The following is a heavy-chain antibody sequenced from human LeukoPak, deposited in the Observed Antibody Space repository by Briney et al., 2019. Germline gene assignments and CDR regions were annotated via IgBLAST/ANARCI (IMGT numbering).Heavy chain of an antibody. CDR2: INHSGST. D-gene: IGHD2-2*01. CDR1: GGSFSGYY. V-gene: IGHV4-34*01. CDR3: ARKYRGFDY. Sequence: SETLSLTCAVYGGSFSGYYWSWIRQPPGKGLEWIGEINHSGSTNYNPSLKSRVTISVDTSKNQFSLKLSSVTAADTAVYYCARKYRGFDYWGQGTLVTVSS. J-gene: IGHJ4*02.